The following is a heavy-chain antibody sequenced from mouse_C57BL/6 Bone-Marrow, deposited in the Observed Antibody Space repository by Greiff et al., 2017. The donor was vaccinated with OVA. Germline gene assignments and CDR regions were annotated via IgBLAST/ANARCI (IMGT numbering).Heavy chain of an antibody. Sequence: VQLQQSGAELVKPGASVKLSCTASGFNIKDYYMHWVKQRTEQGLEWIGRIDPEDGETKYAPKFQGQATITADTSSNTAYLQLSSLTAEDTAVYYCARIFSIPFYYCVYDGFYVWGTGTTVTVSS. CDR2: IDPEDGET. J-gene: IGHJ1*03. V-gene: IGHV14-2*01. CDR3: ARIFSIPFYYCVYDGFYV. D-gene: IGHD2-3*01. CDR1: GFNIKDYY.